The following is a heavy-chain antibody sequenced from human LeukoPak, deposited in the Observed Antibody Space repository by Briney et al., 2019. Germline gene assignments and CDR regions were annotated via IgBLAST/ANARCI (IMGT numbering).Heavy chain of an antibody. J-gene: IGHJ1*01. V-gene: IGHV4-61*02. D-gene: IGHD5-18*01. Sequence: SETLSLTCTVSGGSISSGDYYWSWIRQPAGKGLEWIGRIYTSGSTNYNPSLKSRVTISVDTSKNQFSLKLSSVTAADTAVYYCAREGGPYSYGYGNFQHWGQGTLVTVSS. CDR1: GGSISSGDYY. CDR3: AREGGPYSYGYGNFQH. CDR2: IYTSGST.